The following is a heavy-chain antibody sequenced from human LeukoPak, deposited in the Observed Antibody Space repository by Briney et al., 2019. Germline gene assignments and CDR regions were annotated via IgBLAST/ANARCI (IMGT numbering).Heavy chain of an antibody. CDR2: IRSKVFGGTT. CDR1: GLAFGDYA. D-gene: IGHD6-19*01. CDR3: ARDLVAVAGDYYYYAMDV. V-gene: IGHV3-49*04. Sequence: PGRSLRLSCTASGLAFGDYAMSWVRQGPGKGLEWVGFIRSKVFGGTTEYAASVKGRFTISRDDPKSIGYLQMNSLKTEDTAVYYCARDLVAVAGDYYYYAMDVWGQGTTVTVSS. J-gene: IGHJ6*02.